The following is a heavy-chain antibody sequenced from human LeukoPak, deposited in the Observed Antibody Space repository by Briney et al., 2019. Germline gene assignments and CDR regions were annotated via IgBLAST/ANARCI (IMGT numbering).Heavy chain of an antibody. D-gene: IGHD2-21*01. CDR1: GFTFSSYW. CDR3: ARSLWPEDY. V-gene: IGHV3-7*01. J-gene: IGHJ4*02. Sequence: PGGSLRLSCAASGFTFSSYWMSRVRQAPGKGLEWVANIEKDGSDKYYVDSVKGRFTISRDNAKDSVYLQMDSLRAEDSAVYYCARSLWPEDYWGQGTLVTVSS. CDR2: IEKDGSDK.